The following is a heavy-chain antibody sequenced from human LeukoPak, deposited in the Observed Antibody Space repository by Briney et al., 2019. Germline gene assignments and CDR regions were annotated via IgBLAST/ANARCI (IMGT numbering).Heavy chain of an antibody. D-gene: IGHD2-2*01. CDR1: GYTFTSYD. Sequence: ASVKVSCKASGYTFTSYDINWVRQATGQGLEWMGWMNPNSGNTGYAQKFQGRVTMTRNTSISTAYMELSSLRSEDTAAYYCARARGCSSTSCYRGPNWFDPWGQGTLVTVSS. J-gene: IGHJ5*02. V-gene: IGHV1-8*01. CDR2: MNPNSGNT. CDR3: ARARGCSSTSCYRGPNWFDP.